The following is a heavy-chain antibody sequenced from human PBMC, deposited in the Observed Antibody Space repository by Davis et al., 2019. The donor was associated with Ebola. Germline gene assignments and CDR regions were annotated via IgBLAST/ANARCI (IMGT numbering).Heavy chain of an antibody. Sequence: GGSLRLSCAASGFTFSSYAMSWVRQAPGKGLEWVSAISGSGGSTYYADSVKGRFTISSDNSKNTLYLQMNSLRAEDTAVYYCAKGGPTWTMSATEFFVGYFDYWGQGTLVTVSS. V-gene: IGHV3-23*01. CDR1: GFTFSSYA. D-gene: IGHD2-15*01. J-gene: IGHJ4*02. CDR3: AKGGPTWTMSATEFFVGYFDY. CDR2: ISGSGGST.